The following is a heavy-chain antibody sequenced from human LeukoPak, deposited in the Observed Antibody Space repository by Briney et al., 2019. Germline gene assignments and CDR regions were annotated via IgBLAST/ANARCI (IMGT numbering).Heavy chain of an antibody. CDR1: GFTFSSYA. V-gene: IGHV3-23*01. D-gene: IGHD2-21*01. Sequence: GGSLRLSCAASGFTFSSYAMSWVRQAPGKGLEWVSATSGPGGSRDYADSVKGRFTISRDNSKNTLYLQMNSLRAEDTAVYYCAKFLPTHIVVANYYFDYWGQGTLVTVSS. CDR3: AKFLPTHIVVANYYFDY. CDR2: TSGPGGSR. J-gene: IGHJ4*02.